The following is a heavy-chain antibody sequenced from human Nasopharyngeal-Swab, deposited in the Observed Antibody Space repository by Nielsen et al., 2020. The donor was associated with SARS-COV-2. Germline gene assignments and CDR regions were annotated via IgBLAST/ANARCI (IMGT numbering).Heavy chain of an antibody. CDR3: ARDRTIPYGSGSYRGWFDP. CDR2: ISAYNGNT. V-gene: IGHV1-18*01. D-gene: IGHD3-10*01. J-gene: IGHJ5*02. Sequence: ASVKVSCKASGYTFTSYGISWVRQAPGQGLEWMGWISAYNGNTNYAQKFQGRVTITADKSTSTAYMELSSLRSEDTAVYYCARDRTIPYGSGSYRGWFDPWGQGTLVTVSS. CDR1: GYTFTSYG.